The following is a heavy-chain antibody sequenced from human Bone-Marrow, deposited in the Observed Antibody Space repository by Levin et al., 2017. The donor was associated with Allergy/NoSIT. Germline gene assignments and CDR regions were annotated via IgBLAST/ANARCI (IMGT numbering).Heavy chain of an antibody. CDR2: IDWDDDK. D-gene: IGHD1-1*01. Sequence: SVSGPTLVKPTQTLTLTCTFSGFSFTTSGMSVSWIRQPPGKALEWLARIDWDDDKLYSTSVRTRVTISKDSAKNQVVFTMTNMDPLDTATYYCARVLRETTGVWTFDFWGQGTLVTVSS. CDR3: ARVLRETTGVWTFDF. CDR1: GFSFTTSGMS. V-gene: IGHV2-70*17. J-gene: IGHJ4*02.